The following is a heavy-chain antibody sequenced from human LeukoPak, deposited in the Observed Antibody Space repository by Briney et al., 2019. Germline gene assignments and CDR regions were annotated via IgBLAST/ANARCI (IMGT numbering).Heavy chain of an antibody. CDR2: IYHSGST. Sequence: SETLSLTCAVSGYSIRSGDYWGWIRQSPGKGLEWIGSIYHSGSTHYNPSLKSRVTISVDTSKNQFSLMLGSVAAADTAVYYCGGSRSLTYTHGFDHWGQGTLVTVSS. D-gene: IGHD3-9*01. CDR1: GYSIRSGDY. J-gene: IGHJ4*02. V-gene: IGHV4-38-2*01. CDR3: GGSRSLTYTHGFDH.